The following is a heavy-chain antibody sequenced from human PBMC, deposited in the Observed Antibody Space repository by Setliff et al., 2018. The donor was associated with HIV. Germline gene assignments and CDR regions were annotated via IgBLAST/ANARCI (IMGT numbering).Heavy chain of an antibody. Sequence: PGESLKISCKGSGYSFTSYWIGWVRQMPGKGLEWMGIISPDDSDSRYSPSFQGQVTISADKSISTAYLQWSSLKASDTAMYYCASGRKKNYDLFTGYYRILGVDFDYWGQGTLVTVS. CDR2: ISPDDSDS. D-gene: IGHD3-9*01. CDR1: GYSFTSYW. J-gene: IGHJ4*02. V-gene: IGHV5-51*01. CDR3: ASGRKKNYDLFTGYYRILGVDFDY.